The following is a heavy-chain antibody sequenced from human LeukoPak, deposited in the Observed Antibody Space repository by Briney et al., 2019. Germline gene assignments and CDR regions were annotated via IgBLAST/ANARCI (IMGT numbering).Heavy chain of an antibody. CDR1: GYTFTDND. CDR2: MNPDNGNT. V-gene: IGHV1-8*01. D-gene: IGHD7-27*01. CDR3: ARGYWGRDY. Sequence: ASVTVSCKASGYTFTDNDVNWVRQATGQGLEWMGRMNPDNGNTGYAQKFQGRVTMTRNTSINTAYMELNTLTSEDTAVYYCARGYWGRDYWGQGTLVTVSS. J-gene: IGHJ4*02.